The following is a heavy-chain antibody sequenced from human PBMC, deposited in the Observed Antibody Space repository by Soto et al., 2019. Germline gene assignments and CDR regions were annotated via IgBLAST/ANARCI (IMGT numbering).Heavy chain of an antibody. CDR3: VRYGYGDFSED. D-gene: IGHD4-17*01. V-gene: IGHV4-34*01. CDR2: INHSGKT. CDR1: GGSFSGWY. Sequence: SETLSLTCAVYGGSFSGWYWSWIRQPPGMGLEWIGEINHSGKTNYNPSLKSRVTISVDTSKNQFSLKVTSVTAADTAVYYCVRYGYGDFSEDWGQGTLVTVSS. J-gene: IGHJ4*02.